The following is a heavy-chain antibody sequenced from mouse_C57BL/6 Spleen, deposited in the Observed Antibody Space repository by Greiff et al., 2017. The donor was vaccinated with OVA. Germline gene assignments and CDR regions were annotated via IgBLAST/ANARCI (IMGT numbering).Heavy chain of an antibody. J-gene: IGHJ4*01. CDR1: GFTITDYY. CDR3: ARPYYDYDPRYAMDY. CDR2: IDPEDGET. Sequence: VQLQQSGAELVKPGASVKLSCTASGFTITDYYMHWVKQRTEQGLEWIGRIDPEDGETKSAPKFQGKATITADTSSNRASLQHSSLTPEDTAVYYCARPYYDYDPRYAMDYWGKGTSVTVSS. D-gene: IGHD2-4*01. V-gene: IGHV14-2*01.